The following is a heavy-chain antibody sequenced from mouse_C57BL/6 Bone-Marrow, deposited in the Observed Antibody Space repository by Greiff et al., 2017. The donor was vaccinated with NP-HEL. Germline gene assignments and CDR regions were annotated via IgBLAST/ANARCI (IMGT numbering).Heavy chain of an antibody. J-gene: IGHJ1*03. Sequence: EVQLKESGPGLAKPSQTLSLSCSVTGYSITSDYWNWIRKFPGNKLEYMGYISYSGSTYYNPSLKSRISITRDTSKNQYYLQLNSVTTEDTATYYCARGIFSSYGYFDVWGTGTTVTVSS. V-gene: IGHV3-8*01. CDR2: ISYSGST. CDR1: GYSITSDY. D-gene: IGHD1-1*01. CDR3: ARGIFSSYGYFDV.